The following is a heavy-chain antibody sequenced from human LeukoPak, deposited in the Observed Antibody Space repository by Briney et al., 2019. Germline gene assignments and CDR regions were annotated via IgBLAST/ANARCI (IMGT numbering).Heavy chain of an antibody. J-gene: IGHJ3*02. CDR1: GGSFSGYY. V-gene: IGHV4-34*01. CDR3: AREQDIVVVVAQYDAFDI. CDR2: INHSGST. Sequence: SETLSLTCAVYGGSFSGYYWSWIRQPPGKGLEWIGEINHSGSTNYNPSLKSRVTISVDTSKNQFSLKLSSVTAADTAVYYCAREQDIVVVVAQYDAFDIWGQGTMVTVSS. D-gene: IGHD2-15*01.